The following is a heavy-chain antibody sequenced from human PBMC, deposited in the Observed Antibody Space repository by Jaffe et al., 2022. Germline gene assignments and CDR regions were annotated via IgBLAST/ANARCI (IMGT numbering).Heavy chain of an antibody. Sequence: EVQLVESGGVVVQPGGSLRLSCAASGFTFDDYAMHWVRQAPGKGLEWVSLISWDGGSTYYADSVKGRFTISRDNSKNSLYLQMNSLRAEDTALYYCAKDSTKGHYYYYYMDVWGKGTTVTVSS. J-gene: IGHJ6*03. D-gene: IGHD2-8*01. CDR1: GFTFDDYA. CDR3: AKDSTKGHYYYYYMDV. CDR2: ISWDGGST. V-gene: IGHV3-43D*04.